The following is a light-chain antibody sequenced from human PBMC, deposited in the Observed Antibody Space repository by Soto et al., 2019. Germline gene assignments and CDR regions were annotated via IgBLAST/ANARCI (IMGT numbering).Light chain of an antibody. Sequence: SVLTRPGYVSGSPGQSITISSIGTSSDVGAYNHVSWYQQHPGKVPKVMIYGVTNRPSGVSNRFSGSKSGNTASLTISGLQAEDEAAYYCCSYTTSNTYVFGTGTKVTVL. V-gene: IGLV2-14*01. J-gene: IGLJ1*01. CDR3: CSYTTSNTYV. CDR1: SSDVGAYNH. CDR2: GVT.